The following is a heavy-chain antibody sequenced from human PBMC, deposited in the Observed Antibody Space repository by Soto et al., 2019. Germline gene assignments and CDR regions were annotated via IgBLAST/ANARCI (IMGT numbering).Heavy chain of an antibody. J-gene: IGHJ6*03. CDR3: ARISLEVVVVPAAHYYYYYMDV. V-gene: IGHV3-11*01. CDR2: ISSSGSTI. CDR1: GFTFSDYY. Sequence: GGSLRLSCAASGFTFSDYYMSWIRQAPGKGLEWVSYISSSGSTIYYADSVKGRFTISRDNAKNSLYLQMNSLRAEDTAVYYCARISLEVVVVPAAHYYYYYMDVWGKGTTVTVSS. D-gene: IGHD2-2*01.